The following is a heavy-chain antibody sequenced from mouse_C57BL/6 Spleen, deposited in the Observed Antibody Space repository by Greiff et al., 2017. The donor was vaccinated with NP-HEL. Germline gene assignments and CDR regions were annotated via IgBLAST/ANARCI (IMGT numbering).Heavy chain of an antibody. CDR3: ARNYYYGSGDY. Sequence: EVHLVESGGGLVKPGGSLKLSCAASGFTFSDYGMHWVRQAPEKGLEWVAYISSGSSTIYYADTVKGRFTISRDNAKNTLVLQMTSLRSEDTAMYYCARNYYYGSGDYWGQGTTLTVSS. CDR2: ISSGSSTI. V-gene: IGHV5-17*01. CDR1: GFTFSDYG. J-gene: IGHJ2*01. D-gene: IGHD1-1*01.